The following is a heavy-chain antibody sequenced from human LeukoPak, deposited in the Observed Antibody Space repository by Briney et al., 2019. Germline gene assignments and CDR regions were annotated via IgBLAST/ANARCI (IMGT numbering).Heavy chain of an antibody. D-gene: IGHD5-18*01. V-gene: IGHV3-48*03. CDR3: ATDLDFGYSYGFDY. Sequence: PGGSLRLSCAASGFTFSSFEMNWVRQAPGKGLEWVSYITSSSSTIYYADSVKGRFTISRDNAKNSLYLQMNSLRAEDTAVYYCATDLDFGYSYGFDYWGQGTLVTVSS. CDR2: ITSSSSTI. CDR1: GFTFSSFE. J-gene: IGHJ4*02.